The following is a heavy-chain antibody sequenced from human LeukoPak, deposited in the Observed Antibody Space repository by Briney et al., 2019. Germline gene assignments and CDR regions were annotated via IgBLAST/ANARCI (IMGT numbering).Heavy chain of an antibody. J-gene: IGHJ4*02. D-gene: IGHD6-25*01. CDR3: AREAGSADH. CDR2: ISASSGTI. Sequence: GGSLRLSCSASGFAFSSYGMNRVRQAPGKGLEWVSYISASSGTIFYADSVKGRFTVSRDNAKNSLYLQMNSLRAEDTGVYYCAREAGSADHWGQGTLVTVSS. V-gene: IGHV3-48*01. CDR1: GFAFSSYG.